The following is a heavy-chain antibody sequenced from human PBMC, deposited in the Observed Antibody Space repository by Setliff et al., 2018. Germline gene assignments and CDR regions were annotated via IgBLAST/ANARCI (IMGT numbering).Heavy chain of an antibody. CDR3: AREGVDTRSSTDYRYYMDV. D-gene: IGHD5-18*01. CDR2: ISPYNENT. J-gene: IGHJ6*03. Sequence: ASVKVSCKTSGYNFITFGISWVRQAPGQGPEWMGWISPYNENTNYAQKFQGRVTMTTDTSTTTVYMELRSLRSDDTAVYYCAREGVDTRSSTDYRYYMDVWG. V-gene: IGHV1-18*01. CDR1: GYNFITFG.